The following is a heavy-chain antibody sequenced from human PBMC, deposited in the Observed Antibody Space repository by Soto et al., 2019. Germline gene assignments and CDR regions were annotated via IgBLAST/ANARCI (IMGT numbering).Heavy chain of an antibody. CDR2: ISGSGGST. D-gene: IGHD3-9*01. V-gene: IGHV3-23*01. CDR3: AKDRRRILTGYLDAFDI. J-gene: IGHJ3*02. Sequence: GGSLRLSCAASGFTFSSYAMSWVRQAPGKGLEWVSAISGSGGSTYYADSVKGRFTISRDNSKNTLYLQMNSLRAEDTAVYYCAKDRRRILTGYLDAFDIWGQGTMVTVSS. CDR1: GFTFSSYA.